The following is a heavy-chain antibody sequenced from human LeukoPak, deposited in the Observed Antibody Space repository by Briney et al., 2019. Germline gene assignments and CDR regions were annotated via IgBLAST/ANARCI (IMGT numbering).Heavy chain of an antibody. CDR1: GFTFSSYW. CDR3: ARDLTVRCSGGSCYSAFDY. D-gene: IGHD2-15*01. V-gene: IGHV3-7*01. CDR2: IKQDGSEK. Sequence: PGGSLRLSCAASGFTFSSYWMSWVRQAPGKGLEGVANIKQDGSEKYYVDSVKGRFTISRDNAKNSLYLQMNSLRAEDTAVYYCARDLTVRCSGGSCYSAFDYWGQGTLVTVSS. J-gene: IGHJ4*02.